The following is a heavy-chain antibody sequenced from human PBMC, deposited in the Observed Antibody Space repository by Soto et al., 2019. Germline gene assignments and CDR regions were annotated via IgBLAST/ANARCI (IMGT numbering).Heavy chain of an antibody. CDR3: ARDLGVALATLTLDS. J-gene: IGHJ4*02. Sequence: GWSLRLSCVACGVSLSTYSMNWVRQAPGKGLEWVADITTSSSFRLYADSVKGRFTISRDDARNSLYLQMNSLRVEDTGVYYCARDLGVALATLTLDSWGQGTLVTVSS. CDR2: ITTSSSFR. D-gene: IGHD2-15*01. V-gene: IGHV3-21*01. CDR1: GVSLSTYS.